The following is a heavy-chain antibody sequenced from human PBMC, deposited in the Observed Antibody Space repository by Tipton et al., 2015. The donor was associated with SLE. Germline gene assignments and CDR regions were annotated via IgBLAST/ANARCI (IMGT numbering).Heavy chain of an antibody. V-gene: IGHV4-34*01. CDR3: ARVLFSIVAIPGTIYYYSYMDV. CDR2: INRSGST. D-gene: IGHD3-10*01. CDR1: GGSFSGYY. Sequence: TLSLTCAVYGGSFSGYYWSWIRQPPGKGLEWIGEINRSGSTNYNPSLKSRVTISVDTSKNQFSLKLTSVTAADTAVYYCARVLFSIVAIPGTIYYYSYMDVWGKGSTVTVSS. J-gene: IGHJ6*03.